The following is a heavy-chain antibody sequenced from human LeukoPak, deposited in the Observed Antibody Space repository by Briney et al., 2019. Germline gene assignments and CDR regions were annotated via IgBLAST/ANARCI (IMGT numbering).Heavy chain of an antibody. Sequence: GGSLRLSCAASGFTFSSYEMNWVRQAPGKGLEWVSYISSSGSIIYYAESVKGRFTISRDNAKNSLYLQMSSLRAEDTAVYYCAREDSGYDNNAFDIWGQGTMVTVSS. CDR2: ISSSGSII. V-gene: IGHV3-48*03. J-gene: IGHJ3*02. CDR3: AREDSGYDNNAFDI. D-gene: IGHD5-12*01. CDR1: GFTFSSYE.